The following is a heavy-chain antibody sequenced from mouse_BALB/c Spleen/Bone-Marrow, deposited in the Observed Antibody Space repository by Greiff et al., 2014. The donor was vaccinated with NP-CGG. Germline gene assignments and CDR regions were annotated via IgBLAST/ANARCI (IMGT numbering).Heavy chain of an antibody. CDR2: INPSNGGT. CDR1: GYTFTIYY. D-gene: IGHD3-2*01. J-gene: IGHJ3*01. V-gene: IGHV1S81*02. Sequence: QVQLQQSGAELVKPGASVKLSCKASGYTFTIYYMFWVKQRPGQGLEWIGEINPSNGGTNFNEKFKSKATLTVDKSSSTAYMQPSSLTSEDSAVYYGTRNGPDSSGYPAWFAYWGQGTLVTVSA. CDR3: TRNGPDSSGYPAWFAY.